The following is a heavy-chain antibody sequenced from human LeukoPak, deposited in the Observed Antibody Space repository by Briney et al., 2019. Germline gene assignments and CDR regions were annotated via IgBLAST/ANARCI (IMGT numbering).Heavy chain of an antibody. CDR3: ARGAVRGGTNFDY. J-gene: IGHJ4*02. CDR2: AYYRSKWYI. V-gene: IGHV6-1*01. CDR1: RDSVSGSPAV. Sequence: KPSQTLSLTCAISRDSVSGSPAVWNWIRQSPSRGLEWLGRAYYRSKWYIDYAVSVKGRITITPDTSKNQFSLQLNSVTPEDTAVYYCARGAVRGGTNFDYWGQGTLVTVSS. D-gene: IGHD3-10*01.